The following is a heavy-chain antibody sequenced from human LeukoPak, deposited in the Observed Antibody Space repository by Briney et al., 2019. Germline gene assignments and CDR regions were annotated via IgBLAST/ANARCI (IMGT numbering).Heavy chain of an antibody. Sequence: ASVKVSCKASGYTFTSYGISWVRQAPGQGLEWMGWISAYNGNTNYAQKLQGRVTMTTDTSTSTAYMELRSLRSDDTAMYYCARDSAYYYDSSGYSAFDIWGQGTMVTVSS. V-gene: IGHV1-18*01. CDR2: ISAYNGNT. J-gene: IGHJ3*02. CDR3: ARDSAYYYDSSGYSAFDI. D-gene: IGHD3-22*01. CDR1: GYTFTSYG.